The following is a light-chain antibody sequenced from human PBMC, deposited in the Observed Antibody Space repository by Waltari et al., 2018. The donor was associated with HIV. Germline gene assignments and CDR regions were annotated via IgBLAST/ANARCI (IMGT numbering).Light chain of an antibody. V-gene: IGKV3-11*01. CDR2: DAS. CDR1: QSVSSY. Sequence: EIVLTQAPAPLSLSPGDRAPLSCRASQSVSSYLAWYQQKPGPAPRLLIYDASNRATGIPARFSGSGSETDFTLTISSLEPEDFAVYYCQQRSNWPPITFGQGTRLDIK. J-gene: IGKJ5*01. CDR3: QQRSNWPPIT.